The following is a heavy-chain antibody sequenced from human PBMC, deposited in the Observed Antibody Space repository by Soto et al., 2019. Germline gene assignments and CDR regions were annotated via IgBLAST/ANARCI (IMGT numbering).Heavy chain of an antibody. D-gene: IGHD5-12*01. CDR3: ARVRRDGYNFYDY. Sequence: LSETLSLTCTVSGGSISSYYWSWIRQPPGKGLEWIGYIYYSGSTNYNPSLKSRVTISVDTSKNQFSLKLSSVTAADTAVYYCARVRRDGYNFYDYWGQGTLVTVSS. CDR2: IYYSGST. CDR1: GGSISSYY. J-gene: IGHJ4*02. V-gene: IGHV4-59*12.